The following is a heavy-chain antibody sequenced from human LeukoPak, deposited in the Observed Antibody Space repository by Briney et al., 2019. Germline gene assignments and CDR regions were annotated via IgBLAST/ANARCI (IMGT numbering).Heavy chain of an antibody. CDR3: AKDEESRGWDLYYYYGMDV. V-gene: IGHV3-23*01. CDR2: ISGSGGST. D-gene: IGHD6-19*01. CDR1: GFTFSSYA. Sequence: GGSLRLSCAASGFTFSSYAMSWVRQAPGKGLEWVSAISGSGGSTYYADSVKGRFTISRDNSKNTLYLQMNSLRAEDTAVYYCAKDEESRGWDLYYYYGMDVWGQGTTVTVSS. J-gene: IGHJ6*02.